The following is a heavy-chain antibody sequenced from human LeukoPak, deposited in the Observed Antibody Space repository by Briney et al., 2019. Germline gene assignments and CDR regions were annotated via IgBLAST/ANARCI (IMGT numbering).Heavy chain of an antibody. V-gene: IGHV1-24*01. J-gene: IGHJ5*02. D-gene: IGHD3-10*01. CDR1: GYTLTELS. Sequence: RASVEVSCKVSGYTLTELSMHWVRQAPGKGLEWVGGFDPEDGETIYAQKFQGRVTMTEDTSTDTAYMELSSLRSEDTAVYYCATAPNYYGSGSYIGWFDPWGQGTLVTVSS. CDR3: ATAPNYYGSGSYIGWFDP. CDR2: FDPEDGET.